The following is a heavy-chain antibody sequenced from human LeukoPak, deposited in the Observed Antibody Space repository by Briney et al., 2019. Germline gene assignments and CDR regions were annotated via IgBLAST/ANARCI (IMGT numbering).Heavy chain of an antibody. V-gene: IGHV4-34*01. Sequence: SETLSLTCAVYGGSFSGYYWSWIRQPPGKGLEWIGEINHSRSTNYNPSLKSRVTISVDTSKNQFSLKLSSVTAADTAVYYCARDSRSGWGNWFDPWGQGTLVTVSS. CDR1: GGSFSGYY. CDR2: INHSRST. CDR3: ARDSRSGWGNWFDP. J-gene: IGHJ5*02. D-gene: IGHD6-19*01.